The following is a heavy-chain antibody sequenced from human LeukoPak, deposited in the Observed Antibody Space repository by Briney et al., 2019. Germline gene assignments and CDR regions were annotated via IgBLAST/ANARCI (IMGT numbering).Heavy chain of an antibody. V-gene: IGHV4-61*02. CDR3: ARWYYDGSGYNDY. D-gene: IGHD3-22*01. CDR2: IYTSGST. Sequence: SQTLSLTCTVSGGSISSGSYSWSWIRQPAREGLEWIGRIYTSGSTNYNPSLKSRVTISVDTSKNQFSLKLSSVTAADTAVHYCARWYYDGSGYNDYWGQGTLVTVSS. J-gene: IGHJ4*02. CDR1: GGSISSGSYS.